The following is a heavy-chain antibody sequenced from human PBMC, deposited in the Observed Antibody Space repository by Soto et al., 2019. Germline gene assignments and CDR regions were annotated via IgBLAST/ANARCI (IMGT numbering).Heavy chain of an antibody. CDR2: IYSGGST. V-gene: IGHV3-53*01. J-gene: IGHJ6*02. D-gene: IGHD6-19*01. CDR1: GFTVSSNY. Sequence: GGSLRLSCAASGFTVSSNYMSWVRQAPGKGLEWVSVIYSGGSTYYADSVKGRFTISRDNSKNTLYLQMNSLRAEDTAVYYCARDWRSSSEGYYGMDVWGQGTTVTV. CDR3: ARDWRSSSEGYYGMDV.